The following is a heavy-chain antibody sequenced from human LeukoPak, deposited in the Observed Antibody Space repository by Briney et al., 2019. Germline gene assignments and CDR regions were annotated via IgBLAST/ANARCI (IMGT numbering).Heavy chain of an antibody. Sequence: GRSLRLSCAASGFTFSSYGMHWVRQAPGKGLEWVAVISYDGGNKYYADSVKGRFTISRDNSKNTLYLQMNSLRAEDTAVYYCAKVAILRYFDWSIDAFDIWGQGTMVTVSS. J-gene: IGHJ3*02. CDR1: GFTFSSYG. D-gene: IGHD3-9*01. CDR2: ISYDGGNK. CDR3: AKVAILRYFDWSIDAFDI. V-gene: IGHV3-30*18.